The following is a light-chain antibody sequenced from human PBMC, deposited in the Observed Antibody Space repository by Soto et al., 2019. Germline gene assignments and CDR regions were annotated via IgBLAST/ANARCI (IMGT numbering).Light chain of an antibody. CDR2: GAS. V-gene: IGKV3-15*01. J-gene: IGKJ4*01. CDR1: QSVSSN. CDR3: QQSNNWPLT. Sequence: EIVMTQSPATLSVSPEERATLSCRASQSVSSNLAWYQQKPGQAPRLLIYGASTRATGIPARFSGSGSGTEFTLTISSLQSEDFAVYYCQQSNNWPLTFGGGTKVEIK.